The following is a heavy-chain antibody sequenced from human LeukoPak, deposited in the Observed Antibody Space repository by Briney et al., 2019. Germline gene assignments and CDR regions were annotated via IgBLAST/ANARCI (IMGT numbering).Heavy chain of an antibody. Sequence: GGSLRLSCAASGFTFDYFAMSWVRHAPGKGLEWVSGINWNGGSTDYADSVKGRFTISRDNAKNSLYLQMNSLRAEDTALYYCARGGYTSSWYDYWGQGTLVTVSS. CDR3: ARGGYTSSWYDY. J-gene: IGHJ4*02. CDR2: INWNGGST. V-gene: IGHV3-20*04. CDR1: GFTFDYFA. D-gene: IGHD6-13*01.